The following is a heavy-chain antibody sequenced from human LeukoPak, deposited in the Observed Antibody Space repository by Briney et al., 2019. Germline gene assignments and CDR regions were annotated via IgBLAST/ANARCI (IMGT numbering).Heavy chain of an antibody. Sequence: GGSLRLSCAASGFIFSTSQMHWVRQAPGKGLEWVAFIRFDGSRTSYADFVKGRFTISRDNSKNTVSLQMDSLRAEDTAVYHCVNDFNFALGYRGQGTLV. J-gene: IGHJ4*02. D-gene: IGHD3-9*01. V-gene: IGHV3-30*02. CDR3: VNDFNFALGY. CDR1: GFIFSTSQ. CDR2: IRFDGSRT.